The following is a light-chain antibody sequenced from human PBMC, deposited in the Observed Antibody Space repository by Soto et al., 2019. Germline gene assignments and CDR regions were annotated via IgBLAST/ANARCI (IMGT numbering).Light chain of an antibody. V-gene: IGKV1-39*01. CDR1: QHISAY. J-gene: IGKJ1*01. CDR3: KQSYSTPRT. Sequence: DIQITQSPSSLSAPAADTVNITFRAGQHISAYLNWYQQKPGKAPKLLIYAASSLQSGVPSTFSGSGSGTDFTLTISSLQTEDFATYYCKQSYSTPRTFGQWTKVDIK. CDR2: AAS.